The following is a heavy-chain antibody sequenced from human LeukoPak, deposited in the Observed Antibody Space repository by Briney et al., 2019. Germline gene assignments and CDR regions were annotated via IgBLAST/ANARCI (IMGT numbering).Heavy chain of an antibody. CDR3: ARSPRSGRYPDY. CDR1: GGSISSYY. CDR2: IYYSGST. D-gene: IGHD1-26*01. J-gene: IGHJ4*02. V-gene: IGHV4-59*08. Sequence: PSETLSLTCTVSGGSISSYYWSWIRQPPGKGLEWIGYIYYSGSTNYNPSLKSRVTISVDTSKNQFSLKLSSVTAADTAVYYCARSPRSGRYPDYWGQGTLATVSS.